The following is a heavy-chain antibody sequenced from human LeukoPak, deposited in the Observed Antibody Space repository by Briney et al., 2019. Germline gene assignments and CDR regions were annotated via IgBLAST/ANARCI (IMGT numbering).Heavy chain of an antibody. V-gene: IGHV3-23*01. D-gene: IGHD6-13*01. CDR3: AKEAGSSWYLEYNWFDP. CDR2: ISGSGDGT. CDR1: AFTFSNYA. J-gene: IGHJ5*02. Sequence: SGGSLRLSCAASAFTFSNYAMNWVRQAPGKGLEWVSVISGSGDGTYYADTVKGRFTISRDNSKNTLYLQMKSLRAEDTAVYYCAKEAGSSWYLEYNWFDPWGQGTLVTVSS.